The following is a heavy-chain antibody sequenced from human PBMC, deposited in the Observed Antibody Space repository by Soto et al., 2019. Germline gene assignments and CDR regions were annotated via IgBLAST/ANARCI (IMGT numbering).Heavy chain of an antibody. CDR1: GGSISSSNW. J-gene: IGHJ3*02. CDR2: IYHSGST. CDR3: ARDFPPAGDKGSGAFDI. Sequence: SETLSLTCAVSGGSISSSNWWSWVRQPPGKGLEWIGEIYHSGSTNYNPSLKSRVTISVDKSKNQFSLKLSSVTASDTAVYYCARDFPPAGDKGSGAFDIWGQGTMVTVSS. D-gene: IGHD7-27*01. V-gene: IGHV4-4*02.